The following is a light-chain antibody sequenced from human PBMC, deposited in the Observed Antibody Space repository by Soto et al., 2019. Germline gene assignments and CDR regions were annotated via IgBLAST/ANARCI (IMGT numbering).Light chain of an antibody. CDR1: QSVLYSSDNKNY. CDR3: HQYYTTPRLT. Sequence: DIVMTQSPDSLALSLGERATMNCKSSQSVLYSSDNKNYLAWYQHKPGQPPKLLIYWASTRESGVPDRFSGSGSGTDFTLTISGLQADDVAVYYGHQYYTTPRLTFGGGTRVEI. J-gene: IGKJ4*01. V-gene: IGKV4-1*01. CDR2: WAS.